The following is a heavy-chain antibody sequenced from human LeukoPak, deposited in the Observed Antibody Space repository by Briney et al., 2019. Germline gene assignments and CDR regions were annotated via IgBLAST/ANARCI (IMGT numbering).Heavy chain of an antibody. CDR3: ARDLGIAVANGFDY. Sequence: SQTLSLTRAISGDSVSSNSAAWNWIRQSPSRGLEWLGRTYYRSKWYNDYAVSVKSRITINPDTSKNQFSLQLNSVTPEDTAVYYCARDLGIAVANGFDYWGQGTLVTVSS. CDR1: GDSVSSNSAA. CDR2: TYYRSKWYN. D-gene: IGHD6-19*01. J-gene: IGHJ4*02. V-gene: IGHV6-1*01.